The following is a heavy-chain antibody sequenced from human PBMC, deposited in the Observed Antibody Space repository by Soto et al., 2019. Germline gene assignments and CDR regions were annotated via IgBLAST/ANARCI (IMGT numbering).Heavy chain of an antibody. Sequence: EVQLVESGGGLVKPGGSLRLSCAASGFTFSSYSMNWVRQAPGKGLEWVSAISSSSSYIYYAESVKGRFTISRNNTKNSLYLQMNSLRAEDTAVYYCARGVDFWSGHLFDPWGQGTLVTVSS. V-gene: IGHV3-21*01. CDR2: ISSSSSYI. CDR3: ARGVDFWSGHLFDP. D-gene: IGHD3-3*01. CDR1: GFTFSSYS. J-gene: IGHJ5*02.